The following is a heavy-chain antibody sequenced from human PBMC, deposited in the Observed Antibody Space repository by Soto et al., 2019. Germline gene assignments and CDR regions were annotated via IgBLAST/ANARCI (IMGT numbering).Heavy chain of an antibody. CDR3: ALSWYSYYFDL. CDR1: GFTFSSYG. D-gene: IGHD1-1*01. V-gene: IGHV3-33*08. Sequence: QVQLVESGGGVVQPGRSLRLSCAASGFTFSSYGMHWVRQAPGKGLEWVAVIWYDGSDKYYADSVKGRFTISRDNSKNTLYLQMNSLRDEDTAVYYCALSWYSYYFDLWGQGTLVTVSS. J-gene: IGHJ4*02. CDR2: IWYDGSDK.